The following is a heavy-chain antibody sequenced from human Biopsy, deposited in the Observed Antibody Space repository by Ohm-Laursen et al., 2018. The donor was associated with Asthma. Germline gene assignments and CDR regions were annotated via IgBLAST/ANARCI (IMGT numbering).Heavy chain of an antibody. CDR3: ARKAGSCISRTCYSLDF. D-gene: IGHD2-2*01. Sequence: ASVKASSKSLRGPFNTYVIGWVPQAPGQGLDWMGGINSVFGTTTYPQKFQDRVTITADDSTSTVYMELSSLRSEDTAVYYCARKAGSCISRTCYSLDFWGQGTLVTVSS. J-gene: IGHJ4*02. V-gene: IGHV1-69*01. CDR2: INSVFGTT. CDR1: RGPFNTYV.